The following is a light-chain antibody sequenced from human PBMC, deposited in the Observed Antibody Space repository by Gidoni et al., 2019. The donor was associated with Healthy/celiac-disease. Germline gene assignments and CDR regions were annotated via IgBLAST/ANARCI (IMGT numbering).Light chain of an antibody. V-gene: IGKV1-5*03. CDR2: KAS. CDR1: QSISSW. Sequence: DIQMTQSPVTLSASVGDRVTITWRASQSISSWLAWYQQKPGKAPKLLTYKASSLESGVPSRFSGSGSGTEFTLTISSLQPDDFATYYCQFEFTFGPGTKVDIK. J-gene: IGKJ3*01. CDR3: QFEFT.